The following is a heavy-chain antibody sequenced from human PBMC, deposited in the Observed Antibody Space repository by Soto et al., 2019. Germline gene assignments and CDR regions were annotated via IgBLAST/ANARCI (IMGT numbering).Heavy chain of an antibody. Sequence: ESLKISCPGSGYSFTSYWIGWVPQMPGKGLERMGRIDPSDSYTNYSPSFQGHVTISADKSISTAYLQWSGLKASDTAMYYCARPGEYCSGGSCYLTDDYWGQGTLVTVYS. V-gene: IGHV5-10-1*01. CDR1: GYSFTSYW. CDR2: IDPSDSYT. D-gene: IGHD2-15*01. CDR3: ARPGEYCSGGSCYLTDDY. J-gene: IGHJ4*02.